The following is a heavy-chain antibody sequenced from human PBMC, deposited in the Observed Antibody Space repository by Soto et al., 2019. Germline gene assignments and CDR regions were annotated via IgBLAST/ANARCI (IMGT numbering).Heavy chain of an antibody. J-gene: IGHJ4*02. CDR3: ARRGPGTYFDY. Sequence: EVQLLESGGGLVQPGGSLRLSCAASGFTFSSYAMRWVRQAPGKGLEWVSAVSGSGGSTYYADSVKGRFTISRDNSKNTLYLQMISLRAEDTAVYYCARRGPGTYFDYWGQGTLVTVSS. CDR2: VSGSGGST. D-gene: IGHD6-13*01. V-gene: IGHV3-23*01. CDR1: GFTFSSYA.